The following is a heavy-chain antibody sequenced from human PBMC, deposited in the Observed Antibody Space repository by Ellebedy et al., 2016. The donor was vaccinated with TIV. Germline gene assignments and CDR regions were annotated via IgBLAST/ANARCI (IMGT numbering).Heavy chain of an antibody. J-gene: IGHJ5*02. CDR1: GFNFRSYW. V-gene: IGHV3-7*01. Sequence: GGSLRLSCAASGFNFRSYWMGWVRQAPGKGLEWVANIYQDGSQKYYVDSAEGRFTISRDNAKNSLYLEMKSLRVEDTALYYCARRGSYGDYAVQVNSWFDRWGRGTLVTVSS. CDR2: IYQDGSQK. CDR3: ARRGSYGDYAVQVNSWFDR. D-gene: IGHD4-17*01.